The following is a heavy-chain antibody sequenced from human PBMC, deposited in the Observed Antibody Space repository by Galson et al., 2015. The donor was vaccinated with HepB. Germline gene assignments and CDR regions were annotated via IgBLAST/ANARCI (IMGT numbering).Heavy chain of an antibody. CDR3: SRGNLGSDGYNVIY. CDR1: GFTFSSYS. D-gene: IGHD5-24*01. J-gene: IGHJ4*02. Sequence: SLRLSCAASGFTFSSYSMNWVRQAPGKGLEWISFISSSSSKIYYADSVKGRFTISKDTSRNQFSLKMTSVTAADTAVYFCSRGNLGSDGYNVIYWGQGILVAVSS. V-gene: IGHV3-48*01. CDR2: ISSSSSKI.